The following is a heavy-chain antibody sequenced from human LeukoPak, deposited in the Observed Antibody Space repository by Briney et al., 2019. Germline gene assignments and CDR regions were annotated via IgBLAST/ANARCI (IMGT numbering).Heavy chain of an antibody. Sequence: GGSLRLSCAASGFTFSSYNMNWVRQAPGRGLEWVSSISSSSVYIYYADSVKGRFTISRDNAKNSLSLQMNSLRAEDTAVYYCARDRSGYSGYDVIDYWGQGTLVTVSS. CDR1: GFTFSSYN. CDR2: ISSSSVYI. V-gene: IGHV3-21*01. J-gene: IGHJ4*02. D-gene: IGHD5-12*01. CDR3: ARDRSGYSGYDVIDY.